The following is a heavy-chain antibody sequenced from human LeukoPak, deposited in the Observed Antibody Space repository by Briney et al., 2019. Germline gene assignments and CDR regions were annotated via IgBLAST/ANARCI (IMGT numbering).Heavy chain of an antibody. J-gene: IGHJ3*01. Sequence: SETLSLTCTVSGGSISSYYWSWIRQPPGKGLEWIGYIYYSGSTNYNPSLKSRVTISVDTSKNQFSLKLSSVTAADTAVYYCARDKTSNTAMVAGAFDGWGQGTMVTVSS. CDR1: GGSISSYY. D-gene: IGHD5-18*01. CDR2: IYYSGST. V-gene: IGHV4-59*01. CDR3: ARDKTSNTAMVAGAFDG.